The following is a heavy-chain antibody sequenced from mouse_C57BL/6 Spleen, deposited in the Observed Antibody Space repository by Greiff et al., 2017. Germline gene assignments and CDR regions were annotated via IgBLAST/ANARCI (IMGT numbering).Heavy chain of an antibody. CDR3: AIYYGNYDGIFYAMDY. D-gene: IGHD2-1*01. V-gene: IGHV1-55*01. Sequence: QVQLKQPGAELVKPGASVKMSCKASGYTFTSYWITWVKQRPGQGLEWIGDIYPGSGSTNYNEKFKSKATLTVDTSSSTAYMQLSSLTSEDSAVYYCAIYYGNYDGIFYAMDYWGQGTSVTVSS. J-gene: IGHJ4*01. CDR1: GYTFTSYW. CDR2: IYPGSGST.